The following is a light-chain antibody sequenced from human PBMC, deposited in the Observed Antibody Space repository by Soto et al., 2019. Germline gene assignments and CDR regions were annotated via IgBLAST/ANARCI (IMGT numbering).Light chain of an antibody. CDR1: QGISNY. J-gene: IGKJ1*01. CDR2: AAS. Sequence: DIQMTQSPSSLSASVGVRVTITCRASQGISNYLDWYQQKPGKVPKLLIYAASTLQSGVPSRFSGSGSGTDFPLTISSRQPEEFATYYSQKYTSAVWKIGQGKKVEIK. V-gene: IGKV1-27*01. CDR3: QKYTSAVWK.